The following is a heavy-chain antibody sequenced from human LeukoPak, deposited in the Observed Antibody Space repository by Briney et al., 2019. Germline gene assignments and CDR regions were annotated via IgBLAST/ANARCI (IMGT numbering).Heavy chain of an antibody. CDR3: ARLNFYDSTGYSPGHYMDV. D-gene: IGHD3-22*01. V-gene: IGHV4-4*07. CDR1: GGLIYSYY. J-gene: IGHJ6*03. CDR2: LYSGVST. Sequence: SDTVSLTCTVSGGLIYSYYGRCIRRTGGKGLEWMGRLYSGVSTDYNPSLKSRVTISVDTSKKQFALKLSAVTAADTAVYYCARLNFYDSTGYSPGHYMDVWGKGTTVTVSS.